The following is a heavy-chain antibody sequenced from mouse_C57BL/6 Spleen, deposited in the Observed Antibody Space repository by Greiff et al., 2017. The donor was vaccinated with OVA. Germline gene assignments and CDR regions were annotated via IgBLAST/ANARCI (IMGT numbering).Heavy chain of an antibody. D-gene: IGHD2-1*01. CDR3: TGGNPPWFAY. V-gene: IGHV1-15*01. CDR2: IDPETGGT. Sequence: VQLQESGAELVRPGASVTLSCKASGYTFTDYEMHWVKQTPVHGLEWIGAIDPETGGTAYNQKFKGKAILTADKSSSTAYMELRSLTSEDSADYYCTGGNPPWFAYWGQGTLVTVSA. J-gene: IGHJ3*01. CDR1: GYTFTDYE.